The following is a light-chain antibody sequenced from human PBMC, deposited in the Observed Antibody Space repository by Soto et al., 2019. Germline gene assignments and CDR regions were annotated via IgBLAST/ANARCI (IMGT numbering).Light chain of an antibody. CDR2: AAS. V-gene: IGKV1-27*01. J-gene: IGKJ4*01. Sequence: DIQMTQSPSSLSASVGDRVTITCQASQDISNYLAWYQQKPGKVPKLLIYAASTLQSGVPSRFSGSGSGTDFTLTISSLQPEDVATYYCQKYNSASLTFGGGTKVEIK. CDR1: QDISNY. CDR3: QKYNSASLT.